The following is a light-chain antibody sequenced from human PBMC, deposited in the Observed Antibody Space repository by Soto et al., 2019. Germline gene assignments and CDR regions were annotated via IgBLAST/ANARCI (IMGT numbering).Light chain of an antibody. CDR3: QHYMNSVT. J-gene: IGKJ1*01. Sequence: EIVLTQSPGSLSLSPGQRATLSCRASQSVDTTFFAWYQKKPGQAPRLLSYGGSKRATGTPDRFSGSGSGTHFTLIISRLETEDFALYYCQHYMNSVTFRQGTKVEIK. CDR2: GGS. CDR1: QSVDTTF. V-gene: IGKV3-20*01.